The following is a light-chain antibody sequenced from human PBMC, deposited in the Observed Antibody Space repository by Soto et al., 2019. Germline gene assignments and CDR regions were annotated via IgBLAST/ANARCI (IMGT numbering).Light chain of an antibody. CDR2: NNN. Sequence: QSVLTQPPSASGTPGQRVTISCSGSGSNIGRNTVSWFQQLPGRAPKLLLFNNNHLPSGVPDRFSGSKSGTSASPAISGLQSEDEADYYCAAWDGSLDGHVVFGGGTQRTV. V-gene: IGLV1-44*01. CDR3: AAWDGSLDGHVV. J-gene: IGLJ7*01. CDR1: GSNIGRNT.